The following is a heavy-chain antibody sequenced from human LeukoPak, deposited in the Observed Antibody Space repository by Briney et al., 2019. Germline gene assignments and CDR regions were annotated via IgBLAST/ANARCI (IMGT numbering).Heavy chain of an antibody. CDR2: ISGGGDST. D-gene: IGHD2/OR15-2a*01. CDR3: AKSSGFSRFYFDY. V-gene: IGHV3-23*01. CDR1: GFTFSSYA. Sequence: PGGSLRLSCAASGFTFSSYAMTWVRQAPGKGLEWVSSISGGGDSTYYPDSVKGRFTISRDNSKNTLHLQMNSLRAEDTAVYCCAKSSGFSRFYFDYWGQGTLVTVSS. J-gene: IGHJ4*02.